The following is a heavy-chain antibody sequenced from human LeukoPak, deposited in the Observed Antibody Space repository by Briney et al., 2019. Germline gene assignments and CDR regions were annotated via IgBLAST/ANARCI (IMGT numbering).Heavy chain of an antibody. Sequence: SVKVSCKASGGTFSSYAISWVRQAPGQGLEWMGGIIPIFGTANYAQKFQGRVTITADESTSTAYMELSSLRSEDTAVYYCARLKAGYSYGYAIYYWGQGTLVTVSS. J-gene: IGHJ4*02. CDR1: GGTFSSYA. CDR3: ARLKAGYSYGYAIYY. D-gene: IGHD5-18*01. V-gene: IGHV1-69*13. CDR2: IIPIFGTA.